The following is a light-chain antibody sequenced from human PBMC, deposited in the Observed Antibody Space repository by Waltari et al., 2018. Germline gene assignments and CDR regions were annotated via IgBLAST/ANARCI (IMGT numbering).Light chain of an antibody. CDR2: SNI. CDR3: AAWDDSLNGVV. J-gene: IGLJ2*01. V-gene: IGLV1-44*01. CDR1: SSNIGSNT. Sequence: QSVLTQPPSASGTPGQRVPIPCSGSSSNIGSNTVNWYQQPPGTAPKLPIYSNIQRPSGVPDRFSGSKSGTSASLAISGLQSEDEADYYCAAWDDSLNGVVFGGGTKLTVL.